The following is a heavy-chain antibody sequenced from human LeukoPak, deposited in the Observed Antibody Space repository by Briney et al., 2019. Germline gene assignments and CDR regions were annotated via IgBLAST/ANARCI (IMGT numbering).Heavy chain of an antibody. CDR1: GFTFTSLP. CDR2: SSNHGSNE. D-gene: IGHD3-22*01. J-gene: IGHJ4*02. V-gene: IGHV3-30*04. CDR3: AMDYYDSNGYSRGWDY. Sequence: GGSLRLSCAASGFTFTSLPLHWVRQAPGKGLEWVAVSSNHGSNEYYADSVKGRFTVSSDNSKKTVYLQMDSLRAEDTAVYYCAMDYYDSNGYSRGWDYWGQGTLVTVSS.